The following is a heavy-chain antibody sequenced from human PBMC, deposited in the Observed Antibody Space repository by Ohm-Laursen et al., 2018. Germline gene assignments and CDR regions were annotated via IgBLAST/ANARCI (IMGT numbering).Heavy chain of an antibody. CDR1: GFSFNNYC. J-gene: IGHJ5*02. CDR3: ARVSRGTLQSP. Sequence: SLRLSCTASGFSFNNYCMSWVRQAPGKGLEWVAVIWYDGSNKYYADSVKGRFTISRDNSKNTLYLQMNSLRAEDTAVYYCARVSRGTLQSPWGQGTLVTVSS. V-gene: IGHV3-33*01. D-gene: IGHD5-24*01. CDR2: IWYDGSNK.